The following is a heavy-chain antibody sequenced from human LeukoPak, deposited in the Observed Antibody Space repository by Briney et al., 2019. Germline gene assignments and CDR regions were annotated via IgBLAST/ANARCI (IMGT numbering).Heavy chain of an antibody. J-gene: IGHJ6*04. Sequence: SETLSLTCAVYGGSFSGYYCGWVRQPPGKGLEWIGEINHSGSTNYNPSLKSRVTISVDTSKNQFSLKLSSVTAADTAVYYCARGQTVYGMDVWGKGTTVTVSS. V-gene: IGHV4-34*01. CDR2: INHSGST. CDR3: ARGQTVYGMDV. CDR1: GGSFSGYY. D-gene: IGHD1-1*01.